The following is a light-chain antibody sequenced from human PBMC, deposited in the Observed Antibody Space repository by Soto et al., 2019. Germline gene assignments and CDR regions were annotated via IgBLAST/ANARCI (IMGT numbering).Light chain of an antibody. CDR1: SSNIWAGYD. CDR3: QSYDSSLSGNVV. J-gene: IGLJ2*01. Sequence: QSVLTQPPSVSGAPGQRVTISCTGSSSNIWAGYDVHWYQQLPGTAPNLLIYGNSNRPSGVPDRFSGSKSGTSASLAITGLQDEDEADYYCQSYDSSLSGNVVFGGGTKVTVL. V-gene: IGLV1-40*01. CDR2: GNS.